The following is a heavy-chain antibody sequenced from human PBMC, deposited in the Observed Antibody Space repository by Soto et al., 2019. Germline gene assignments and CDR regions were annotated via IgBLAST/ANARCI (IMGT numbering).Heavy chain of an antibody. CDR1: GYTFTSYY. Sequence: QVQLVQSGAEVKKPGASVKVSCKASGYTFTSYYMHGVRQAPGQGLEWMGIINPSGGTTNYAQKFQGRVTLTRDTSTSTVYMELSSLRSEDTAVYYCARDVERLGVQFDLWGRGTLVTISS. CDR2: INPSGGTT. J-gene: IGHJ2*01. V-gene: IGHV1-46*01. D-gene: IGHD3-10*01. CDR3: ARDVERLGVQFDL.